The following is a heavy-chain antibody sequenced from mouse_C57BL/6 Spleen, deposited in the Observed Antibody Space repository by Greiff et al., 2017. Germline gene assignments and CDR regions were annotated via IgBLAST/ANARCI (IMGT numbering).Heavy chain of an antibody. V-gene: IGHV5-6*01. CDR2: ISSGGSYT. CDR3: ARSDVYYGNYFDY. J-gene: IGHJ2*01. D-gene: IGHD2-1*01. Sequence: EVKLMESGGDLVKPGGSLKLSCAASGFTFSSYGMSWVRQTPDKRLEWVATISSGGSYTYYPDSVKGRFTISRDDAKNTLYLQMSSLKSEDTALYYCARSDVYYGNYFDYWGQGTTLTVSS. CDR1: GFTFSSYG.